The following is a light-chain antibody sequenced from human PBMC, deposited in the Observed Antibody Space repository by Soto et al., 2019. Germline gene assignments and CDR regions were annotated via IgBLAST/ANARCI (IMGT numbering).Light chain of an antibody. CDR3: ETWDSNTKV. CDR1: SGHSSYI. J-gene: IGLJ3*02. CDR2: LEGSGSY. Sequence: QSVLTQSSSASASLGSSVKLTCTLSSGHSSYIIAWHQQQPGKAPRYLMKLEGSGSYNKGSGVPDRFSGSSSGADRYLTISILQSEDEADYYCETWDSNTKVFGEGTKLTVL. V-gene: IGLV4-60*03.